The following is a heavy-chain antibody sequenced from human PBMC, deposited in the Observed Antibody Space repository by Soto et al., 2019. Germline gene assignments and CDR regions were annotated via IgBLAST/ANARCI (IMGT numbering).Heavy chain of an antibody. D-gene: IGHD2-15*01. V-gene: IGHV2-5*02. CDR2: IYWDDDK. CDR1: GFSVSTSGVG. J-gene: IGHJ6*02. Sequence: QITLKESGPTVVKPTQTLTLTCTFSGFSVSTSGVGVAWIRQPPGKALEWLALIYWDDDKRYSPFLQSRVTITKDTSKNQAVLPMTNMDPVDTATYYCAHKGGRGAGMDVWGQGTTVTVSS. CDR3: AHKGGRGAGMDV.